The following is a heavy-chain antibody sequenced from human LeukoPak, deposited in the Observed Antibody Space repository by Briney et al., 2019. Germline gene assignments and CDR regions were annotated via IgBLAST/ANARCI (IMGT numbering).Heavy chain of an antibody. CDR2: ISGSSSTT. D-gene: IGHD2-2*01. CDR3: AKGRAWVVVPAALAV. Sequence: GGSLRLSGAASGFTFSSYALSWVRQAPGKGLEGGSAISGSSSTTFYADSVKGRFTIARDNSTDTLVLQMNSLRAEDTAVYYRAKGRAWVVVPAALAVWGQGTPVTVSS. CDR1: GFTFSSYA. V-gene: IGHV3-23*01. J-gene: IGHJ6*02.